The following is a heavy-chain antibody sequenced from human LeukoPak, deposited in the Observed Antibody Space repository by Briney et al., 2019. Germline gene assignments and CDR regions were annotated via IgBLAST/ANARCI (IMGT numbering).Heavy chain of an antibody. J-gene: IGHJ4*02. D-gene: IGHD2-15*01. CDR2: ISAYNGNT. CDR1: GYTFTSYG. CDR3: AREGTVVVAATDFDY. V-gene: IGHV1-18*01. Sequence: GASVKVSCKASGYTFTSYGISWVRQAPGQGLEWMGWISAYNGNTNYAQKLQGRVTMTTDTSTSTAYMELRSLRSDDTVVYYCAREGTVVVAATDFDYWGQGTLVTVSS.